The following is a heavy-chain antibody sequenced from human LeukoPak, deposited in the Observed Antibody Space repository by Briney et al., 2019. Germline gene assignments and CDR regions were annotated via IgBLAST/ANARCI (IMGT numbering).Heavy chain of an antibody. Sequence: ASVKVSCKVSGYTLTELSMHWVRQAPGKGLEWMGGFDPEDGETIYAQKFQGRVTMTEDTSTDTAYMELSSLRSEDTAVYYRATVRGGGPYYYDSSGYYFGWGQGTLVTVSS. J-gene: IGHJ4*02. V-gene: IGHV1-24*01. CDR2: FDPEDGET. CDR3: ATVRGGGPYYYDSSGYYFG. D-gene: IGHD3-22*01. CDR1: GYTLTELS.